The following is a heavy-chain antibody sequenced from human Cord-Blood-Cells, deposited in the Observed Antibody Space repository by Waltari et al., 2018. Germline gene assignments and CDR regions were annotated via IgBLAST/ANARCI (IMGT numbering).Heavy chain of an antibody. CDR1: GGSISSSSYS. V-gene: IGHV4-39*01. D-gene: IGHD1-26*01. CDR2: IYYSGGT. CDR3: ARQDSGSYPDY. Sequence: QLQLQESGPGLVKPSETLSLTCTVSGGSISSSSYSWGWIRQPPGKGLEWIGSIYYSGGTYYNQSLKSRVTISVDTAKNQFSLKLSSVTAADTAVYYCARQDSGSYPDYWGQGTLVTVSS. J-gene: IGHJ4*02.